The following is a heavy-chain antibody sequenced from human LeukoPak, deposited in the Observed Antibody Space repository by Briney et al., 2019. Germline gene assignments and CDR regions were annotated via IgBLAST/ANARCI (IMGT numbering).Heavy chain of an antibody. CDR2: ISSSSSTI. CDR1: GFTFSSYS. CDR3: AKESSSSWRDFDY. J-gene: IGHJ4*02. V-gene: IGHV3-48*01. Sequence: GGSLRLSCAASGFTFSSYSMNWVRQAPGKGLEWVSYISSSSSTIYYADSVKGRFTISRDNAKNSLYLQMNSLRAEDTAVYYCAKESSSSWRDFDYWGQGTLVTVS. D-gene: IGHD6-13*01.